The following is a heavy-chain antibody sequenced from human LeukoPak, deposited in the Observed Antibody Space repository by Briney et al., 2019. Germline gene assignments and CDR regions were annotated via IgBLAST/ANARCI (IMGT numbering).Heavy chain of an antibody. J-gene: IGHJ4*02. CDR3: ARGYDYVWGSVGY. D-gene: IGHD3-16*01. CDR2: INHSGST. Sequence: SETLSLTCAVYGGSFSGYYWSWIRQPPGKGLEWIGEINHSGSTNYNPSLKSRVTISVDTSKNQFSLKLSSVTAADTAVYYCARGYDYVWGSVGYWGQGTLVTVSS. V-gene: IGHV4-34*01. CDR1: GGSFSGYY.